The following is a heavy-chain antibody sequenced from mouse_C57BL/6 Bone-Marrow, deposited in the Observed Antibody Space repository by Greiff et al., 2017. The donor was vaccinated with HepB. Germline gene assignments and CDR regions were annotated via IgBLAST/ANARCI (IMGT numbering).Heavy chain of an antibody. V-gene: IGHV1-81*01. J-gene: IGHJ2*01. CDR3: ARPRRFDY. CDR2: ISPRSGNT. CDR1: GYTFTSYG. Sequence: VQLQQSGAELARPGASVKLSCKASGYTFTSYGISWVKQRTGQGLEWIGEISPRSGNTYYNEKFKCKATLTADKSSSTAYMELRGLTSEDSAVYFCARPRRFDYWGQGTTLTGSS.